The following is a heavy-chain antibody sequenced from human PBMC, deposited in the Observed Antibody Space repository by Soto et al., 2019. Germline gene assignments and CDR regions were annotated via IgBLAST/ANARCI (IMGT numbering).Heavy chain of an antibody. CDR3: AKVSPPGCCGDCGIDY. V-gene: IGHV3-30*18. Sequence: QVQLVESGGGVVQPGRSLRLSCAASGFTFSSYGMHWVRQAPGKGLEWVAVISYDGSNKDYADSVKGRFTISRDNSKNTLYLQMNSLRAEGTAVYYCAKVSPPGCCGDCGIDYWGQGTLVTVSS. D-gene: IGHD2-21*02. J-gene: IGHJ4*02. CDR2: ISYDGSNK. CDR1: GFTFSSYG.